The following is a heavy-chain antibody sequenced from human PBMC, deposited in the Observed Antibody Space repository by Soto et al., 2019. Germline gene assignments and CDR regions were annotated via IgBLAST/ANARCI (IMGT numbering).Heavy chain of an antibody. CDR3: ARGIPGTT. J-gene: IGHJ5*02. Sequence: QVQLVQSGAEVKKPGASVKVSCKASGYTFTSYDINWVRQATGQGPEWMGWTNPNSGNTGYAEKFQDRVTMPRDTFTSTAYMELGSLRSEDTAVYYCARGIPGTTWGQGTLVTLSS. D-gene: IGHD1-1*01. CDR1: GYTFTSYD. V-gene: IGHV1-8*01. CDR2: TNPNSGNT.